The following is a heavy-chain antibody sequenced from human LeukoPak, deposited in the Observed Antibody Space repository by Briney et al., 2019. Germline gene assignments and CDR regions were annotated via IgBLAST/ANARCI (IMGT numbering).Heavy chain of an antibody. CDR2: IYHSGST. V-gene: IGHV4-59*08. Sequence: PSETLSLTCTVSGGSISSYYWSWIRQPPGQGLEWIGYIYHSGSTNYNPSLKSRVTISVDTSKNQFSLKLSSVTAADTAVYYCASRQYDSSGYYYGFDYWGQGTLVTVSS. CDR1: GGSISSYY. D-gene: IGHD3-22*01. CDR3: ASRQYDSSGYYYGFDY. J-gene: IGHJ4*02.